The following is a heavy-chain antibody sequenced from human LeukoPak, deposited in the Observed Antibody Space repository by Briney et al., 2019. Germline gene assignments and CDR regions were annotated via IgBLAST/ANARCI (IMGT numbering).Heavy chain of an antibody. J-gene: IGHJ4*01. V-gene: IGHV3-7*01. CDR3: ARDGTAAGLYFDL. D-gene: IGHD6-13*01. Sequence: PGGSLRLSCAVSEFTFTSYWMNWVRQAPGKGLEWVASIKQDGGEKSYVDSVKGRFTISRDNARNSLYLQMSGLRAEDTAIYYCARDGTAAGLYFDLWGQGTLVTVSS. CDR2: IKQDGGEK. CDR1: EFTFTSYW.